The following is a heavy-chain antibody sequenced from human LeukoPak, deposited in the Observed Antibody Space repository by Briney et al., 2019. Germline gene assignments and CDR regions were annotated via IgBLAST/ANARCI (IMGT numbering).Heavy chain of an antibody. CDR1: GFTFSSYN. Sequence: GGSLRLSCAASGFTFSSYNMNWVRQAPGKGLEWVSYISSSRSTIYYADSVKGRVTISSDNAKNSLCLQMNSLRDEDTAVYYCAREAAAAVDSWGQGTLVTVSS. V-gene: IGHV3-48*02. CDR2: ISSSRSTI. D-gene: IGHD6-13*01. CDR3: AREAAAAVDS. J-gene: IGHJ4*02.